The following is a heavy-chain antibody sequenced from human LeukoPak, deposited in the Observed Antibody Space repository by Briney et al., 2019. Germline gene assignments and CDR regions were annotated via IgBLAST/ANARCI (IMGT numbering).Heavy chain of an antibody. CDR3: AREDYRYPFDY. Sequence: GGSLRLSCAASGFTFSDYYMSWIRQAPGQGLEWGSYISSSGSTIDYADYVKGRFTISRDNAKNSLYLQMNSLRAEDTAVYYCAREDYRYPFDYWGQGALVTVSS. J-gene: IGHJ4*02. CDR1: GFTFSDYY. V-gene: IGHV3-11*01. CDR2: ISSSGSTI. D-gene: IGHD4/OR15-4a*01.